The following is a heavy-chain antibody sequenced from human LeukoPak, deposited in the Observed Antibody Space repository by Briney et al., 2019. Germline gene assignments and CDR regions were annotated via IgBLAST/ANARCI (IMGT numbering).Heavy chain of an antibody. CDR2: IHTSGST. CDR1: GGSISGYY. Sequence: ASETLSLTCTVSGGSISGYYWNWIRQPAGKGLEWIGRIHTSGSTNYNPSLKSRVTMSVDTSKNKFSLKLSSVTAADTAVYYCARVICSGGSCRFDYWGQGTLVTVSS. V-gene: IGHV4-4*07. D-gene: IGHD2-15*01. J-gene: IGHJ4*02. CDR3: ARVICSGGSCRFDY.